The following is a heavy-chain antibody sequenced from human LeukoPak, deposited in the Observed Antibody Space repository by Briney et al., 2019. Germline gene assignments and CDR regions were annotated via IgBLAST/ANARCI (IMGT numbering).Heavy chain of an antibody. Sequence: GGSLRLSCAASGFTFSGYAMSWLRQAPAKGLEWISDISAGGGSTCYADSVKGRFTISRDNSKNTVYLQMNSLRAEDTAVYYCAKETNNILTGYYTFDYWGQGILVTVSS. V-gene: IGHV3-23*01. CDR1: GFTFSGYA. D-gene: IGHD3-9*01. CDR3: AKETNNILTGYYTFDY. CDR2: ISAGGGST. J-gene: IGHJ4*02.